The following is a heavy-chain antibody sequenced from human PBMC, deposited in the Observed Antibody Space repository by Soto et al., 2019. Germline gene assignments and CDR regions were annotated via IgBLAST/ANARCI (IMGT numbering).Heavy chain of an antibody. J-gene: IGHJ4*02. CDR1: GYGFTTYG. CDR3: ARGRNGDY. D-gene: IGHD1-1*01. CDR2: ISAHNGNT. V-gene: IGHV1-18*01. Sequence: QVHLVQSGAEVKKPGASVKVSCKGSGYGFTTYGITWVRQAPGQGLEWMAWISAHNGNTNYAQKLQGRVTVTRDTSTSTADMELRSLRSDDTPVYYCARGRNGDYGGQGARVTVSS.